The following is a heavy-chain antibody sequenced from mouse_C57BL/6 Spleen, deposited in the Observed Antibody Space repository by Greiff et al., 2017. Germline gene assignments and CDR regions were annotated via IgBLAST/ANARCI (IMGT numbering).Heavy chain of an antibody. D-gene: IGHD2-5*01. CDR1: GFTFSDYY. CDR3: ARDRNSNFFDY. J-gene: IGHJ2*01. Sequence: EVKLVESEGGLVQPGSSMKLSCTASGFTFSDYYMAWVRQVPEKGLEWVANINYDGSSTYYLDSLKSRFTISRDNAKNILYLQMSSLKSEDTATYYCARDRNSNFFDYWGEGTTLTVSS. CDR2: INYDGSST. V-gene: IGHV5-16*01.